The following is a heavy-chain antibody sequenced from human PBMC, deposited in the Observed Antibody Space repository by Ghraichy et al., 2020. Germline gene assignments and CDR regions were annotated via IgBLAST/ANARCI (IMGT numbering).Heavy chain of an antibody. J-gene: IGHJ4*02. Sequence: SETLSLTCAVYGGSFSGYYWSWIRQPPGKGLEWIGEINHSGSTNYNPSLKSRVTISVDTSKNQFSLKLSSVTAADTAVYYCARGWSRLSAVFYFDYWGQGTLVTVSS. CDR2: INHSGST. CDR1: GGSFSGYY. D-gene: IGHD3-16*01. V-gene: IGHV4-34*01. CDR3: ARGWSRLSAVFYFDY.